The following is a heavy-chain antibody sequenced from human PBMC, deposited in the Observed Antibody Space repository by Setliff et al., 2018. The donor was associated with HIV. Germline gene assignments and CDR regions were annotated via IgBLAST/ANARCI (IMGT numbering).Heavy chain of an antibody. CDR3: AREGRWLEHPYGFAV. D-gene: IGHD3-10*01. CDR2: IYYNGNR. V-gene: IGHV4-59*01. CDR1: GGSIGNYY. J-gene: IGHJ1*01. Sequence: KTSETLSLTCTVSGGSIGNYYRNWIRQSPGKGLEWIAYIYYNGNRNYNPSLKSRVTISVDTTKNQFSLKMASVTAADTAVYYCAREGRWLEHPYGFAVWGQGRLVTVSS.